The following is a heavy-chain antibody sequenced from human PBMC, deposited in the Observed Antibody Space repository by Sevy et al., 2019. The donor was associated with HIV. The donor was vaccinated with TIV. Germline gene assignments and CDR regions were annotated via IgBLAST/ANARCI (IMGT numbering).Heavy chain of an antibody. CDR2: ISSRSTYI. CDR1: GFTFSSNT. D-gene: IGHD3-9*01. Sequence: GGSLRLSCAASGFTFSSNTMNWLRQAPGKGLEWVSSISSRSTYIFYADSVKGRFTISRDNSKKSLFLQMNSLRVEDTAVYYCAGDDKDGWCDPWGQGTPVTVSS. V-gene: IGHV3-21*01. CDR3: AGDDKDGWCDP. J-gene: IGHJ5*02.